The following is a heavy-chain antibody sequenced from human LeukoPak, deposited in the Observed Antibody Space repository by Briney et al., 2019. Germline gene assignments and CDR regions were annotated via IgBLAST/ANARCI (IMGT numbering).Heavy chain of an antibody. J-gene: IGHJ4*02. CDR3: ARAIPNYDSSGYYFDY. CDR2: IDPNDGKT. D-gene: IGHD3-22*01. Sequence: GASVKVSCKASGYTFSIYYIHWVRQAPGQGLEWMGVIDPNDGKTNYAQKFQGRVAMTRDTSTSTVYMELSSLRSEDTAVYYCARAIPNYDSSGYYFDYWGQGTLVTVSS. CDR1: GYTFSIYY. V-gene: IGHV1-46*01.